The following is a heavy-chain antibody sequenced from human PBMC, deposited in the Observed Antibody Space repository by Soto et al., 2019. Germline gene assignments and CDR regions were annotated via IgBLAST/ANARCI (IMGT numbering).Heavy chain of an antibody. Sequence: QVQLQESGPGLVKPSQTLSLTCTVSGGSISSGDYYWSWIRQPPGKGLEWIGYIYYSGSTHYNPPLKSRVTISVDTSKNQSSLKLSSVTAADTAVYYCARERPDGARLDPWGQGTLVTVSS. D-gene: IGHD6-6*01. CDR1: GGSISSGDYY. V-gene: IGHV4-30-4*01. CDR3: ARERPDGARLDP. CDR2: IYYSGST. J-gene: IGHJ5*02.